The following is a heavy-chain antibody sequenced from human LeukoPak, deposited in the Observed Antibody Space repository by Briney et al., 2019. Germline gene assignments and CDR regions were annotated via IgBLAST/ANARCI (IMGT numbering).Heavy chain of an antibody. V-gene: IGHV3-30*01. CDR3: ASSPPYCSSTSCPKAEYFQH. D-gene: IGHD2-2*01. J-gene: IGHJ1*01. Sequence: PGRSLRLSCAASGLTFSSYAMHWVRQAPGKGLEWVAVISYDGSNKYYADSVKGRFTISRDNSKNTLYLQMNSLRAEDTAVYYCASSPPYCSSTSCPKAEYFQHWGQGTLVTVSS. CDR1: GLTFSSYA. CDR2: ISYDGSNK.